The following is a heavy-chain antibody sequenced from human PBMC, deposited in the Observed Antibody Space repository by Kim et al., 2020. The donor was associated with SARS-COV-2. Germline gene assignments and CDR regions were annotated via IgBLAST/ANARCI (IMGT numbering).Heavy chain of an antibody. J-gene: IGHJ5*01. D-gene: IGHD1-26*01. V-gene: IGHV3-33*01. CDR3: ARESGGSYGVWGSGWFDP. CDR1: GFTFSNYG. CDR2: IWFDGWNQ. Sequence: GGSLRLSCAASGFTFSNYGMHWVRQAPGKGLEWVAIIWFDGWNQYYADSVKGRFDISRDNSNNILYLQMNNLRDEDTAVYYCARESGGSYGVWGSGWFDPWGQGTLVTVSS.